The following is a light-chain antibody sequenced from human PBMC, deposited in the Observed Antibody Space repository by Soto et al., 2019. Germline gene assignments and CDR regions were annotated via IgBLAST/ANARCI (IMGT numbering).Light chain of an antibody. J-gene: IGKJ1*01. Sequence: EIVLTQSPGTLSLSTGERATLSCRASQSVSSSHLAWYQQKPGQAPRLLIYGASNRATGIPDRFSGSGSGTDLTLTISRLEPEDFAVYFCQQYGSSPWTFGQGTKVEIK. V-gene: IGKV3-20*01. CDR3: QQYGSSPWT. CDR2: GAS. CDR1: QSVSSSH.